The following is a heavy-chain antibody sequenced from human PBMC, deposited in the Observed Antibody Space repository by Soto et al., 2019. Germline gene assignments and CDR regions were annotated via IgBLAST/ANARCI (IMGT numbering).Heavy chain of an antibody. CDR1: GGTFSNYA. D-gene: IGHD3-22*01. J-gene: IGHJ4*02. CDR3: ATSPYSDDTSGDLDY. Sequence: QVQLVQSGAEVKKPGSSVTVSCRASGGTFSNYAINWVRQAPGQGLEWMAGIIPLFGTTNYAQKFQGRVTITADESTSTAYMELTSLRSEDTAVFYCATSPYSDDTSGDLDYWGQGTLVTVSS. V-gene: IGHV1-69*12. CDR2: IIPLFGTT.